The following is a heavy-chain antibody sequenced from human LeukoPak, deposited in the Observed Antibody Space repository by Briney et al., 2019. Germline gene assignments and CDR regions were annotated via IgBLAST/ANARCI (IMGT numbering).Heavy chain of an antibody. Sequence: SETLSLTCTVSGGSIKDYWSWIRQPPGKGLEWMGYIYYTGSTNYNPSLESRMSMSVDTSKNQFSLKLNSVTAADTAVYYCARRHASADLDAFNIWGQGTMVTVSS. J-gene: IGHJ3*02. CDR2: IYYTGST. CDR1: GGSIKDY. D-gene: IGHD3-10*01. V-gene: IGHV4-59*01. CDR3: ARRHASADLDAFNI.